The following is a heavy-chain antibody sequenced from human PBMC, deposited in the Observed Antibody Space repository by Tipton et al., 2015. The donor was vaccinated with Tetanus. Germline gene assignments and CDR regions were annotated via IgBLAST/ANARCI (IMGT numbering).Heavy chain of an antibody. J-gene: IGHJ4*02. CDR1: GFTFSHFA. CDR2: LSHDGGNI. V-gene: IGHV3-23*01. CDR3: EAQSTSEDF. D-gene: IGHD1-14*01. Sequence: GSLRLSCVASGFTFSHFAVSWVRRAPGRGLEWVSSLSHDGGNIYYADFARGRFTISRDNSKNTLFLQMDDLRAEDTAIYYCEAQSTSEDFWGQGTLVTVSS.